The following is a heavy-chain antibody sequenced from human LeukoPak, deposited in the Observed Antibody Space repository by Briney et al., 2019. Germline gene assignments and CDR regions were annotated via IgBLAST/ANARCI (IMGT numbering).Heavy chain of an antibody. J-gene: IGHJ4*02. CDR1: GYTFTDYY. CDR3: ARDSPGSYEHYFDY. D-gene: IGHD1-26*01. Sequence: ASVKVSCKASGYTFTDYYTHWLRQAPGQGLEWMGWINPNNDDTKYAQKFQGRVTMTRDTSTSTVYMELSSLRSEDTAVYYCARDSPGSYEHYFDYWGQGTLVTVSS. V-gene: IGHV1-2*02. CDR2: INPNNDDT.